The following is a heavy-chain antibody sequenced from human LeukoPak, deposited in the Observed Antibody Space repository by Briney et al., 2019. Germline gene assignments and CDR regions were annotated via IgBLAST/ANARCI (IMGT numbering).Heavy chain of an antibody. V-gene: IGHV1-3*03. Sequence: ASVKVSCKASGYTFTSYGISWVRQAPGQRLEWMGWINAGNGNTKYSQEFQDRVTITRDTSASTAYMELSSLRSEDMAVYYCARARYETRIWPKSRYDYYHYMDVWGKGTTVTVSS. CDR1: GYTFTSYG. D-gene: IGHD3-3*01. CDR3: ARARYETRIWPKSRYDYYHYMDV. J-gene: IGHJ6*03. CDR2: INAGNGNT.